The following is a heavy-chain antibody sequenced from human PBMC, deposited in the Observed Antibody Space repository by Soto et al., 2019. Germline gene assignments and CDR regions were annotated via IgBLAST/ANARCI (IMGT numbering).Heavy chain of an antibody. CDR2: IYYSGST. Sequence: SETLSLTCTVSGGSISSYNWSWIRQPPRKGLEWIGYIYYSGSTNYNPSLKSRVTISVGTSKNQFSLKLSSVTAADTAVYYCARISAARLDYWGQGTLVTVSS. D-gene: IGHD6-13*01. V-gene: IGHV4-59*01. J-gene: IGHJ4*02. CDR1: GGSISSYN. CDR3: ARISAARLDY.